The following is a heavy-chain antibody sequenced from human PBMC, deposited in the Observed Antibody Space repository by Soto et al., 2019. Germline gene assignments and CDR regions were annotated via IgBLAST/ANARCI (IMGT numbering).Heavy chain of an antibody. J-gene: IGHJ5*02. Sequence: EMQLVESGGGLVKPGGSLRLSCAASGFTFSNAWMNWVRQAPGKGLEWVGRIKSKTDGGTTDYVEPVKGRFTISRDDSKNTLYLQMNSLKTEDTAVYYCSKYNFWSGYEFDPWGQGTLVTVSS. CDR1: GFTFSNAW. CDR3: SKYNFWSGYEFDP. D-gene: IGHD3-3*01. CDR2: IKSKTDGGTT. V-gene: IGHV3-15*07.